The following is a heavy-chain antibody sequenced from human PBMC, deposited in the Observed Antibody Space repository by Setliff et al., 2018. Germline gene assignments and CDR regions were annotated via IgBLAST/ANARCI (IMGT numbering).Heavy chain of an antibody. V-gene: IGHV5-51*01. Sequence: PGESLKISCKASGYSFTTYWIAWVRQMPGKGLEWMGVIYPGDYDTSYSPSFQGRVTISVDKSSNTAYLQWGSLKASDTAMYYCARDTNYEGAYDSWGQGTLVTVSS. CDR1: GYSFTTYW. J-gene: IGHJ4*02. CDR2: IYPGDYDT. D-gene: IGHD3-3*01. CDR3: ARDTNYEGAYDS.